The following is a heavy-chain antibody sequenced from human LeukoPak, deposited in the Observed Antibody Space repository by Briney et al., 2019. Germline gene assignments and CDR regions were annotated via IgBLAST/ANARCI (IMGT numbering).Heavy chain of an antibody. Sequence: PGGSLRLSCAASGFTFSSYGMHWVRQAPGKGLEWVAFIRYDGSNKYYADSVKGRFTISRDNSKNTLYLQMNSLRAEDTAVYYCAKSRWELRFVLDYWGQGTPVTVSS. V-gene: IGHV3-30*02. D-gene: IGHD1-26*01. CDR2: IRYDGSNK. CDR1: GFTFSSYG. CDR3: AKSRWELRFVLDY. J-gene: IGHJ4*02.